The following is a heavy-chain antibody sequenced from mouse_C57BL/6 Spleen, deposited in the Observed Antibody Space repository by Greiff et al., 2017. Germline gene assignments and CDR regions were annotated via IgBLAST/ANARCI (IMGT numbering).Heavy chain of an antibody. CDR1: GYTFTDYY. Sequence: VQLQQSGPVLVKPGASVKMSCKASGYTFTDYYMNWVKQSHGKSLEWIGVINPYNGGTSYNQKFKGKATLTVDKSSSTAYMELNSLTSEDSAVYYCARRGDYGNYWFAYWGQGTLVTVSA. V-gene: IGHV1-19*01. CDR3: ARRGDYGNYWFAY. J-gene: IGHJ3*01. D-gene: IGHD2-1*01. CDR2: INPYNGGT.